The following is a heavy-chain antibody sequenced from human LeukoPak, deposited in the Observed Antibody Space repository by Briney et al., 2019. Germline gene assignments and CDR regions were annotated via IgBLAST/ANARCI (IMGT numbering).Heavy chain of an antibody. J-gene: IGHJ4*02. CDR2: MNPNSGNT. V-gene: IGHV1-8*01. Sequence: ASVKVSCKASGYTFTSYEINWVRQATGQGLEWMGWMNPNSGNTGYAQKFQGRVTMTRNTSISTAYMELSSLRSEDTAVYYCATDQLSGYSSSWLFDYWGQGTLVTVSS. CDR3: ATDQLSGYSSSWLFDY. CDR1: GYTFTSYE. D-gene: IGHD6-13*01.